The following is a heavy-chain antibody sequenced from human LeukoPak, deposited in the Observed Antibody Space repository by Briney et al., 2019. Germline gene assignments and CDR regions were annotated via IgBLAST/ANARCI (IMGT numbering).Heavy chain of an antibody. CDR2: IYISGST. D-gene: IGHD3-3*01. Sequence: SETHSLTCTVSGGSISSYYWSWIRQPAGKGLEWIGRIYISGSTNYNPSLKSRVTISVDKSKNQFSLKLSSVTAADTAVYYCARDYRRGATIFGVVTPSWYFDLWGRGTLVTVSS. CDR1: GGSISSYY. V-gene: IGHV4-4*07. J-gene: IGHJ2*01. CDR3: ARDYRRGATIFGVVTPSWYFDL.